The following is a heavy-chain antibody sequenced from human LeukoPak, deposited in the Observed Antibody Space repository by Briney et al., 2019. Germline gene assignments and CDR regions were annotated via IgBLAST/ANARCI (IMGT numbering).Heavy chain of an antibody. J-gene: IGHJ4*02. CDR3: AVVAATGWFDY. CDR2: IYTSGST. V-gene: IGHV4-61*02. Sequence: SETLSLTCTVSGGSISSGSYYWSWIRQPAGKGLEWIGRIYTSGSTNYNPSLKSRVTISVDTSKNQFSLKLSSVTAADTAVYYCAVVAATGWFDYWGQGTLVTVSS. CDR1: GGSISSGSYY. D-gene: IGHD2-15*01.